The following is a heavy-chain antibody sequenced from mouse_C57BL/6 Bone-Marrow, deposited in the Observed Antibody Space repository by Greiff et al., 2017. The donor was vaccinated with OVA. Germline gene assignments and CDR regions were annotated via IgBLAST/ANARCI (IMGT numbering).Heavy chain of an antibody. CDR3: ARSNMDLDY. Sequence: VQLQQSGAELVRPGASVKLSCKASGYTFTDYYINWVKQRPGQGLEWIARIYPGSGNTYYNEKFKGKATLTAEKSSSTAYMQLSSLTSEDSAFYFCARSNMDLDYWGQGTTLTVSS. CDR2: IYPGSGNT. V-gene: IGHV1-76*01. J-gene: IGHJ2*01. CDR1: GYTFTDYY. D-gene: IGHD1-1*02.